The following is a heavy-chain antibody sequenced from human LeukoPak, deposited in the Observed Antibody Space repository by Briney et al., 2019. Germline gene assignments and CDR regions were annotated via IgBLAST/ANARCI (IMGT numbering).Heavy chain of an antibody. Sequence: GGSLRLSCAASAFTFRSYAMIWVRQAPGKGLEWVSTVSGSGGSTYYADSVKGRFTISKENSKNTLYLKMNSLRAEDTAVYYCAKGAASRGYTYVANWGQGTLVTVSS. V-gene: IGHV3-23*01. CDR2: VSGSGGST. D-gene: IGHD5-18*01. CDR1: AFTFRSYA. J-gene: IGHJ4*02. CDR3: AKGAASRGYTYVAN.